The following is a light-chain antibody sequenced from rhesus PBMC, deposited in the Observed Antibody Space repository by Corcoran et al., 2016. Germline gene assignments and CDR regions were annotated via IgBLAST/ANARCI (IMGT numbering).Light chain of an antibody. Sequence: DIQMTQAPSSLSASVGDTVTLTCRASQSISSWLAWYQHKPGKTPNLLIYKASPLQSGVPSRFRGIGSGTDFTLTISGLQSEDFATYYCQLYSGSPYSFGRGTKVEIK. CDR3: QLYSGSPYS. V-gene: IGKV1-22*01. CDR2: KAS. CDR1: QSISSW. J-gene: IGKJ2*01.